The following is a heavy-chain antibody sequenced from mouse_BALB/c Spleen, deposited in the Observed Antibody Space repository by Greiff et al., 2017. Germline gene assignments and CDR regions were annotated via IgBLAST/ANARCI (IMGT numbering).Heavy chain of an antibody. V-gene: IGHV5-9-4*01. J-gene: IGHJ3*01. Sequence: EVKLMESGGGLVKPGGSLKLSCAASGFTFSSYAMSWVRQSPEKRLEWVAEISSGGSYTYYPDTVTGRFTISRDNAKNTLYLEMSSLRSEDTAMYYCASSLLRLRAYWGQGTLVTVSA. CDR3: ASSLLRLRAY. CDR2: ISSGGSYT. D-gene: IGHD1-2*01. CDR1: GFTFSSYA.